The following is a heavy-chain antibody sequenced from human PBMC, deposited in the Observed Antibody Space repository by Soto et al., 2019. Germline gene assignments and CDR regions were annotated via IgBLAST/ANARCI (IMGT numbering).Heavy chain of an antibody. CDR2: IIPIFGTA. D-gene: IGHD6-13*01. Sequence: SVKVSCKASGGTFSSYAISWVRQAPGQGLEWMGGIIPIFGTANYAQKFQGRVTITADESTSTAYMELSSLRPEDTAVYYCASQDSSTPTYYFDYWGQGTLVTVSS. V-gene: IGHV1-69*13. J-gene: IGHJ4*02. CDR3: ASQDSSTPTYYFDY. CDR1: GGTFSSYA.